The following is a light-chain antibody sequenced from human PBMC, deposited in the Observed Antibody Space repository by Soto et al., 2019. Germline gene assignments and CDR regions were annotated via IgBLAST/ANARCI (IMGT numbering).Light chain of an antibody. CDR1: QSVSNY. Sequence: EIVLTQSPATLSLSPGERATLSCRASQSVSNYLSWYQQKRRQAPRLLLYYASNRATGIPARFSGSGSGTNFTLPISSLEHEDFAVYYCQQRSNWPLLTFGGGTKVEIK. CDR2: YAS. J-gene: IGKJ4*01. V-gene: IGKV3-11*01. CDR3: QQRSNWPLLT.